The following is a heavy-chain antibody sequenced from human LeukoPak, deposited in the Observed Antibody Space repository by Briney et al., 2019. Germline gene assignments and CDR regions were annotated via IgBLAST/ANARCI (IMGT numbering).Heavy chain of an antibody. J-gene: IGHJ6*02. CDR2: INPNSGGT. D-gene: IGHD6-6*01. CDR1: GYTFTGYY. Sequence: ASVKVSCKASGYTFTGYYMHWVRQAPGQGLEWMGWINPNSGGTNYAQKFQGRVTMTRDTPISTAYMELSRLRSDDTAVYYCARVGAARPPYYYYYYGMDVWGQGTTVTVSS. V-gene: IGHV1-2*02. CDR3: ARVGAARPPYYYYYYGMDV.